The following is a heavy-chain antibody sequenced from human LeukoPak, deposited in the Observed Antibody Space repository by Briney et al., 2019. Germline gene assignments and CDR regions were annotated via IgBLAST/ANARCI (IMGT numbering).Heavy chain of an antibody. Sequence: SETLSLTCAVYGGSFSGYYWSWIRQPPGKGLEWIGEINHSGGTNYNPSLKSRVTISVDTSKNQFSLKLSSVTAADTAVYYCARAREDAFDIWGQGTMVTVCS. CDR1: GGSFSGYY. V-gene: IGHV4-34*01. J-gene: IGHJ3*02. CDR3: ARAREDAFDI. CDR2: INHSGGT.